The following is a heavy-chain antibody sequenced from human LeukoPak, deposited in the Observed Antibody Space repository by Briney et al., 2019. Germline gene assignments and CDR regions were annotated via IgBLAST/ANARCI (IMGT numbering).Heavy chain of an antibody. V-gene: IGHV1-18*01. CDR3: ARDLKMGYSSGRYSWGTGSSNDY. D-gene: IGHD6-19*01. J-gene: IGHJ4*02. CDR1: GYTFTSYG. CDR2: IIAYNGNT. Sequence: GASVKVSCKASGYTFTSYGISWVRQAPGQGLEWMGGIIAYNGNTNYAQKLQGRVTMTTDTSTSTAYMELRSLRSDDTAVYYCARDLKMGYSSGRYSWGTGSSNDYWGQGTLVTVST.